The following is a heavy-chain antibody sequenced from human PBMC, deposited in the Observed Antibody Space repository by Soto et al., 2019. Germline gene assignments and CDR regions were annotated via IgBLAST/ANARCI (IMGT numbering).Heavy chain of an antibody. CDR1: GYTVTAYS. Sequence: QVQLVHSEAEVKKPGASVKVSCKASGYTVTAYSMHWVRQAPGQGLEWVGWFNPNSGDTIYAQKFQGRVTLTRDTSIGTAYMELYSLTSDDTAVYYCAREASEVISLDYWGQGTLVTVSS. CDR3: AREASEVISLDY. CDR2: FNPNSGDT. D-gene: IGHD2-21*01. V-gene: IGHV1-2*02. J-gene: IGHJ4*02.